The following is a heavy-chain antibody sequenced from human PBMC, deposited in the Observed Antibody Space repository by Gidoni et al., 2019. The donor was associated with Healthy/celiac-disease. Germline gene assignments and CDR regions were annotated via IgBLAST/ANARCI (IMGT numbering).Heavy chain of an antibody. CDR3: ARGRIHWYFDL. Sequence: AAYGGSFSGYYWSWIRQPPGKGLEWIGEINHSGSTNYNPSLKRRVTISVDTSKNQFSLKLSSVTAADTAVYYCARGRIHWYFDLWGRGTLVTVSS. CDR1: GGSFSGYY. V-gene: IGHV4-34*01. CDR2: INHSGST. J-gene: IGHJ2*01.